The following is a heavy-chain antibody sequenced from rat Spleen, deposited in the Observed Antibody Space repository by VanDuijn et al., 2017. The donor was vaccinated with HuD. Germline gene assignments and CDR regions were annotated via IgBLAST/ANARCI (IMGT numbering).Heavy chain of an antibody. Sequence: EVQLQESGPGLVKPSQSLSLTCSVTGYSITSGYGWNWIRKFPGNKLEWMGYINSAGSTNYNPPLKSRISITRDTSKNQFFLQVNSVTTEDTATYYCARSGGSWFAYWGQGTLVTVSS. CDR2: INSAGST. J-gene: IGHJ3*01. D-gene: IGHD1-11*01. V-gene: IGHV3-3*01. CDR3: ARSGGSWFAY. CDR1: GYSITSGYG.